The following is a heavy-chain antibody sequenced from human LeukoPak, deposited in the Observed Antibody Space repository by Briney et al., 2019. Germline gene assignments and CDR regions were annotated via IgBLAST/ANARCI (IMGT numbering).Heavy chain of an antibody. CDR2: ISYDGSNK. CDR3: AELGITMIGGV. CDR1: GFTFSGYG. V-gene: IGHV3-30*18. D-gene: IGHD3-10*02. Sequence: GALRLSCAASGFTFSGYGMHWVRQAPGKGLEWVAVISYDGSNKYYADSVKGRFTISRDNSKNTLYLQMNSLRAEDTAVYYCAELGITMIGGVWGKGTTVTISS. J-gene: IGHJ6*04.